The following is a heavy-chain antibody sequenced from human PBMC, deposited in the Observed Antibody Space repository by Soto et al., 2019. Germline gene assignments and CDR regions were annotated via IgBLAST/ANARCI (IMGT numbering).Heavy chain of an antibody. CDR1: GGSISSSSYY. Sequence: WGRLTHTYTVSGGSISSSSYYGGWIRQPPGKGLEWIGSIYYSGSTYYNPSLESRVTISVDTSKNQFSLKLSSVTAADTAVYYCARHGDILTGLVYYMAVWGKGPTVTVS. J-gene: IGHJ6*03. V-gene: IGHV4-39*01. CDR2: IYYSGST. D-gene: IGHD3-9*01. CDR3: ARHGDILTGLVYYMAV.